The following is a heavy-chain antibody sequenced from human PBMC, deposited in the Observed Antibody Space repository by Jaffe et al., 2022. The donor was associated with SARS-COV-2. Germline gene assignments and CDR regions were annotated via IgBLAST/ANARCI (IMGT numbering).Heavy chain of an antibody. CDR1: GGSFSGYY. V-gene: IGHV4-34*01. CDR2: INHSGST. CDR3: ARLRFLEWSDLYGMDV. D-gene: IGHD3-3*01. J-gene: IGHJ6*02. Sequence: QVQLQQWGAGLLKPSETLSLTCAVYGGSFSGYYWSWIRQPPGKGLEWIGEINHSGSTNYNPSLKSRVTISVDTSKNQFSLKLSSVTAADTAVYYCARLRFLEWSDLYGMDVWGQGTTVTVSS.